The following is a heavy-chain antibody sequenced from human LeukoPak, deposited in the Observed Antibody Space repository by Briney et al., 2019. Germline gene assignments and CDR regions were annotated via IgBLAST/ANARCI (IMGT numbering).Heavy chain of an antibody. J-gene: IGHJ4*02. CDR1: GFTVSSKY. Sequence: GGSLRLSCAASGFTVSSKYMSWVRQAPGKGLEWVSVIYSGGSTYYADSVKGRFTISRDNSKNTLYLQMNSLRAEDTAVYYCATAMVYAPYYFDYWGQGTLVTVSS. V-gene: IGHV3-53*01. CDR3: ATAMVYAPYYFDY. D-gene: IGHD2-8*01. CDR2: IYSGGST.